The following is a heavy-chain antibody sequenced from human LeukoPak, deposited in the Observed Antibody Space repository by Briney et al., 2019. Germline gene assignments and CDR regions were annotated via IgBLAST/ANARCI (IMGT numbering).Heavy chain of an antibody. V-gene: IGHV4-34*01. CDR2: INHSGST. CDR3: ARCGSGPRHYYYYYMDV. CDR1: GGSFSGYY. D-gene: IGHD6-19*01. Sequence: NSPETLSLTCAVYGGSFSGYYWSWIRQPPGKGLEWIGEINHSGSTNYNPSLKSRVTISVDTSKNQFSLKLSSVTAADTAVYYCARCGSGPRHYYYYYMDVWGKGTTVTVSS. J-gene: IGHJ6*03.